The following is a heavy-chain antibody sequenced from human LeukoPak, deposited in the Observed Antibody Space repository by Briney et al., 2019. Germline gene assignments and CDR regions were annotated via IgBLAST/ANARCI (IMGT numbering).Heavy chain of an antibody. CDR3: ARGDSRGYYYFDH. V-gene: IGHV4-61*02. CDR2: IYTSGST. CDR1: GGSISSGSYY. Sequence: SETLSLTCTVSGGSISSGSYYWSWIRQPAGKGLEWIGRIYTSGSTNYNPSLKSRVTISVDTSKNQFSLKLSSVTAADTAVYYCARGDSRGYYYFDHWGQGILVTVSS. J-gene: IGHJ4*02. D-gene: IGHD3-22*01.